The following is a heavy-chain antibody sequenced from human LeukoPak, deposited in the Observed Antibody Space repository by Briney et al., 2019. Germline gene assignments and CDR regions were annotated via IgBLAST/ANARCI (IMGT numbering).Heavy chain of an antibody. CDR3: ARGYQRPDY. V-gene: IGHV3-21*01. Sequence: GGSLRLSCAASGLTLSTYTMIWVRQAPGKGLEWVSSISSSSNNINYSDSVKGRFTISRDNAMNSVHLQMNSLRVEDTAVYYCARGYQRPDYWGQGTLITVSS. J-gene: IGHJ4*02. D-gene: IGHD2-2*01. CDR2: ISSSSNNI. CDR1: GLTLSTYT.